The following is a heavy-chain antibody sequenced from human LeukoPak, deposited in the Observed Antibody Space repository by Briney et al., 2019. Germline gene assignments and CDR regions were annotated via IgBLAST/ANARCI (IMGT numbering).Heavy chain of an antibody. V-gene: IGHV1-18*01. CDR2: ISAYNGNT. Sequence: ASVKVSCKASGYTFTSYGISWVRQAPGQGLEWMGWISAYNGNTNYAQKFQGRVTITRDTSASTAYMELSSLRSEDTAVYYCAREGQQLYYYYGMDVWGQGTTVTVSS. CDR3: AREGQQLYYYYGMDV. D-gene: IGHD6-13*01. CDR1: GYTFTSYG. J-gene: IGHJ6*02.